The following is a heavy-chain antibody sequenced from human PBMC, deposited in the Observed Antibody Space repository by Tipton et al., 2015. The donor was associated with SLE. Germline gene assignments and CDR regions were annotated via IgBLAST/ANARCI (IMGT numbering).Heavy chain of an antibody. CDR2: IYKTGRT. D-gene: IGHD2-15*01. V-gene: IGHV4-59*11. CDR1: GDSIRNQY. J-gene: IGHJ5*02. CDR3: ARDVEFDKSCTFDP. Sequence: TLSLTCSVSGDSIRNQYWNWIRQSPGKGLEWIGNIYKTGRTNYNPSLKGRVTIAVDTSKNQFSLILTSVTAADTGVYYCARDVEFDKSCTFDPWGQGTLVTVSS.